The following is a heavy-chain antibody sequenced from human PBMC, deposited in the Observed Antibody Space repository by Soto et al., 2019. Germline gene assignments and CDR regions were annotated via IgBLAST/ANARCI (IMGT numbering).Heavy chain of an antibody. V-gene: IGHV1-46*01. CDR1: GYTFTSYY. CDR2: INPSGGST. J-gene: IGHJ6*02. Sequence: GASVQVSCKASGYTFTSYYMHWVRQAPGQGLEWMGIINPSGGSTSYAQKFQGRVTMTRDTSTSTVYMELSSLRSEDTAVYYCARASSVPRYGMDVWGQGTTVTVSS. CDR3: ARASSVPRYGMDV.